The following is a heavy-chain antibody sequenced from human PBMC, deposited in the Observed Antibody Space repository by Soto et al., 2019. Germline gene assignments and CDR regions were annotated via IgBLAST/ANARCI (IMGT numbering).Heavy chain of an antibody. D-gene: IGHD6-6*01. CDR2: IYRDGAT. V-gene: IGHV4-39*01. J-gene: IGHJ4*02. CDR1: GGSIISSPDW. CDR3: ARLAGSSFFTY. Sequence: SETLSLTCTVSGGSIISSPDWWGWVRQPPGKGPEWIASIYRDGATYYNPSLNSRVTVFVDSSKNQFSLKLTSVTAADTAIYYCARLAGSSFFTYWGQGNRVTVSS.